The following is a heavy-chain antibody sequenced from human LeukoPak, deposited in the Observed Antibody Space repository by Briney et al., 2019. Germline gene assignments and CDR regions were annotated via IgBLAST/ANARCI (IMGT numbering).Heavy chain of an antibody. Sequence: ASVKVSCKASGYTFTSYGISWVRQAPGQGLEWMGWISAYNGNTNYAQKLQGRVTMTTDTSTSTAYMELRSLRSDDTAVYYCARSAGGVIVVVTPALSRTRPPYYYYYMDVWGRGTTVTVSS. CDR1: GYTFTSYG. CDR3: ARSAGGVIVVVTPALSRTRPPYYYYYMDV. J-gene: IGHJ6*03. CDR2: ISAYNGNT. V-gene: IGHV1-18*01. D-gene: IGHD2-2*01.